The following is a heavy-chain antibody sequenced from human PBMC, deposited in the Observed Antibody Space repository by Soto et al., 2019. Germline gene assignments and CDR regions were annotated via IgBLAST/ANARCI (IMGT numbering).Heavy chain of an antibody. Sequence: SETLSLTCTVSSGPISSSSYYWDWIRQPPGKGLEWIGSIYYSGSTNYNPSLKSRVTISVDTSKNQFSLKLSSVTAADTAVYYCARLSSYDAFDIWGQGTMVTVSS. V-gene: IGHV4-39*07. D-gene: IGHD3-16*02. CDR2: IYYSGST. CDR3: ARLSSYDAFDI. J-gene: IGHJ3*02. CDR1: SGPISSSSYY.